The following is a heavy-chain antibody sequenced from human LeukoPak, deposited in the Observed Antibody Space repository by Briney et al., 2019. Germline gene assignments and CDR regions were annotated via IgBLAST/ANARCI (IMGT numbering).Heavy chain of an antibody. Sequence: SETLSLTCTVSGGSISTYYWSWIRQPPGKGLEWIGYIYYSGKTNYNPPLKSRVTISVDTSKNHFSLKLSSVTAADTAVYYCARVRRVLITTNDAFDVWGQGTMVTVSS. CDR2: IYYSGKT. D-gene: IGHD3-22*01. CDR3: ARVRRVLITTNDAFDV. V-gene: IGHV4-59*01. CDR1: GGSISTYY. J-gene: IGHJ3*01.